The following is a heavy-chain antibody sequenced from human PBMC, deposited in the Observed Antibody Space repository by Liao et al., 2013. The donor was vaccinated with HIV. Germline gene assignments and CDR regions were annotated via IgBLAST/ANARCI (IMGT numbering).Heavy chain of an antibody. CDR3: ARGGSDGYYSYMDV. CDR2: IYTSGNT. V-gene: IGHV4-61*02. CDR1: GGSISSGSSY. J-gene: IGHJ6*03. D-gene: IGHD2-15*01. Sequence: QVQLQESGPGLVKPSQTLSLTCTVSGGSISSGSSYWSWIRQPAGKGLEWIGRIYTSGNTNYNPSLKSRVTMSVDTSRSQFTLKLSSVTAADTAVYYCARGGSDGYYSYMDVWGKGTTVTVSS.